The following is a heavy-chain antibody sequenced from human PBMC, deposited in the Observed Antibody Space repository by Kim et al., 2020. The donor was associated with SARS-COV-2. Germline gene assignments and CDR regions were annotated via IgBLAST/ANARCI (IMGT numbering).Heavy chain of an antibody. J-gene: IGHJ4*02. Sequence: AVSVKGRFTISRDNAKNTLYLQMNSLRAEDTAVYYCARALWGDSSGYLVRWGQGTLVTVSS. D-gene: IGHD3-22*01. V-gene: IGHV3-74*01. CDR3: ARALWGDSSGYLVR.